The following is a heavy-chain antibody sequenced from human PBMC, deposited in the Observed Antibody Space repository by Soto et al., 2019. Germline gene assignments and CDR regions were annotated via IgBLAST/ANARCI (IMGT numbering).Heavy chain of an antibody. J-gene: IGHJ4*02. CDR3: ARSVSFITPRPDY. V-gene: IGHV1-2*02. Sequence: ASVKVSCKASGYTFTDYYLRWVRQAPGQGLECMGWINPNNGDTNYAQKFQGRVTMTRDTSISTAYMEVSRLRSDDTAVYYCARSVSFITPRPDYWGQGTLVTVSS. CDR1: GYTFTDYY. D-gene: IGHD6-6*01. CDR2: INPNNGDT.